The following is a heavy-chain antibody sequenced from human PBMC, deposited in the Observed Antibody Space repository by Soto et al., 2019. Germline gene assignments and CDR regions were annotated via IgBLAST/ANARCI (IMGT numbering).Heavy chain of an antibody. Sequence: SETLSLTCTVSGGSISSSSYYWGWIRQPPGKGLEWIGSIYYSGSTYYNPSLKSRVTISVDTSKNQFSLKLSSVTAADTAVYYCARLIAARLYGMDVWGQGTTVTVSS. V-gene: IGHV4-39*01. CDR2: IYYSGST. J-gene: IGHJ6*02. CDR1: GGSISSSSYY. D-gene: IGHD6-6*01. CDR3: ARLIAARLYGMDV.